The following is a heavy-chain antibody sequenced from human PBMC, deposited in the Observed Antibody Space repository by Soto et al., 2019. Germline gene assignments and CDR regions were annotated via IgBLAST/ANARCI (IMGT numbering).Heavy chain of an antibody. J-gene: IGHJ4*02. CDR1: GGGNLRDYR. D-gene: IGHD2-21*01. CDR3: ARGGDGYNVGAVY. CDR2: IIPKLGSA. Sequence: QVQLVQSGAEVKEPGSSVKVSCKASGGGNLRDYRTTWVRRAPGQGLEWMGGIIPKLGSANYAQNFQGRVTITADESTNTVYMELRSLRSDDQAVYYCARGGDGYNVGAVYWGPGTPVTVSS. V-gene: IGHV1-69*01.